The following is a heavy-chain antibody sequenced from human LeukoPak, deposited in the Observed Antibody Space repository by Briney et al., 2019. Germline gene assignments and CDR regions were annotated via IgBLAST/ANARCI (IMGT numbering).Heavy chain of an antibody. Sequence: GASVKVSCKASGYTFTSYYMHWVRQAPGQGLEWMGIINPSGGSTSYAQKFQGRVTMTRDTSTSTVYMELSSLRSEDTAVYYCARVADDILTDHAFDYWGQGTLVTVSS. CDR2: INPSGGST. CDR3: ARVADDILTDHAFDY. CDR1: GYTFTSYY. J-gene: IGHJ4*02. V-gene: IGHV1-46*01. D-gene: IGHD3-9*01.